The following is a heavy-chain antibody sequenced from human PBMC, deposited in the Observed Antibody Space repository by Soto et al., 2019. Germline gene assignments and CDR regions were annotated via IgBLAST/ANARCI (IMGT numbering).Heavy chain of an antibody. J-gene: IGHJ6*04. CDR3: AXXXSSYXYYGMDV. D-gene: IGHD6-6*01. Sequence: XVSCKASGYTFTSYYMHWVRQAPVQGPEWMGIINPSGGSTSYAQKFQGRVTMTRDTSTSTVYMELSSLRSEDTAVYYCAXXXSSYXYYGMDVWGXGTTVTVSS. CDR1: GYTFTSYY. V-gene: IGHV1-46*01. CDR2: INPSGGST.